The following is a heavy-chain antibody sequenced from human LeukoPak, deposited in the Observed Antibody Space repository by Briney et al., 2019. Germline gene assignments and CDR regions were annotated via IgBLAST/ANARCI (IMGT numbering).Heavy chain of an antibody. CDR2: IIPIFGTA. CDR1: GGTFSSYA. CDR3: ARDLLGYCSSTSCYNLDY. J-gene: IGHJ4*02. Sequence: GSSVKVSCKASGGTFSSYAISWVRQAPGQGLEWMGGIIPIFGTANYAQKFQGRVTITADESTSTAYMELSSLRSEDTAVYYCARDLLGYCSSTSCYNLDYWGQGTLVTVSS. V-gene: IGHV1-69*01. D-gene: IGHD2-2*02.